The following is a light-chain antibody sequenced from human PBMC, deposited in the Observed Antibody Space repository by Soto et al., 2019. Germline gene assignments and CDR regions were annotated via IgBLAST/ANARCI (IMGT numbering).Light chain of an antibody. V-gene: IGKV1-5*03. CDR2: KAS. CDR3: QQYNDNWT. Sequence: DIPMTQSPSTLSASVGDRVTITCRASQSISSWLAWYQQKPGTAPKLLIYKASTLQSGVPSRFSGSGSGTEFTLTISSLQPDDSATYYCQQYNDNWTFGQGPKVEIK. J-gene: IGKJ1*01. CDR1: QSISSW.